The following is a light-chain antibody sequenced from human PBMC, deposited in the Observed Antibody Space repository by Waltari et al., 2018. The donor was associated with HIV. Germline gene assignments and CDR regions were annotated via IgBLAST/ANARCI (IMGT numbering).Light chain of an antibody. V-gene: IGKV3-15*01. J-gene: IGKJ4*01. Sequence: EIVMTQSPDTLSVSPGERATLSCRASQNVRNFLAWYQHKPGQAPRLLLYGASTRATGVPARFSGSGSGTEFTLTINSLQSEDFAVYYCQQYNNWPPATFGGGTKVEIK. CDR3: QQYNNWPPAT. CDR1: QNVRNF. CDR2: GAS.